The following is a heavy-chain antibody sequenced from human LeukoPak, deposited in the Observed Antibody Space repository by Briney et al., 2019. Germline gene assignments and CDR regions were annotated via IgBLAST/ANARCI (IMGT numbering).Heavy chain of an antibody. CDR2: VFHSGRT. V-gene: IGHV4-4*02. D-gene: IGHD3-22*01. J-gene: IGHJ4*02. CDR1: GGSISSGNW. Sequence: SGTLSLTCVVSGGSISSGNWWSWVRQPPGEGLEWIGEVFHSGRTTYNPSLSSRVTMSVDTTKYQFSLKLTSVTASDTAIYYCARNGYYSVDYWGQGTLVTVSS. CDR3: ARNGYYSVDY.